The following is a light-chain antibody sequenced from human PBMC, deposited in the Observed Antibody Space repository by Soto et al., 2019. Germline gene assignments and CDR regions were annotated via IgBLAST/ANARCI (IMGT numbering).Light chain of an antibody. CDR3: QQYNSYPWT. V-gene: IGKV1-5*03. Sequence: DIQMTQPPSTLSASVVDRVTITCRASQTISSWLAWYQQKPGKAPKLLIYKASSLESGVPSRFSGSGSGTEFTLTISSLQPDDFATYYCQQYNSYPWTFGQGTKVDIK. J-gene: IGKJ1*01. CDR2: KAS. CDR1: QTISSW.